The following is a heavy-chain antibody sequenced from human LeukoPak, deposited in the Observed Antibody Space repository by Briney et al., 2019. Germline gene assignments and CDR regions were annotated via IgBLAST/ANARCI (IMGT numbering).Heavy chain of an antibody. J-gene: IGHJ4*02. CDR3: ARDQEVSLYYFDY. Sequence: ASVKVSCKASGYTFIGYYMHWVRQAPGQGLEWMGWINPNSGDTNYAQKFQGRVTMTRDTSISTAYMELSRLRSDDTAVYYCARDQEVSLYYFDYWGQGTLVTVSS. D-gene: IGHD2-8*01. CDR1: GYTFIGYY. CDR2: INPNSGDT. V-gene: IGHV1-2*02.